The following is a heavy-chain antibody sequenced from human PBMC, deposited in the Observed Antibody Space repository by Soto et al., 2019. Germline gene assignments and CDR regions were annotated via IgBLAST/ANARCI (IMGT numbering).Heavy chain of an antibody. CDR2: IYDKENT. V-gene: IGHV4-59*01. CDR3: ANGGVRGDT. D-gene: IGHD3-10*01. Sequence: QVQLQESGPGLVKLSETLSLTCTVSGDSISSSSWSWIRQPPGKGLEWIGFIYDKENTNYNPSLKSRVSISVDTSKNQFSLKLTSVTAADTAVYDCANGGVRGDTWGRGTLVTVSS. J-gene: IGHJ2*01. CDR1: GDSISSSS.